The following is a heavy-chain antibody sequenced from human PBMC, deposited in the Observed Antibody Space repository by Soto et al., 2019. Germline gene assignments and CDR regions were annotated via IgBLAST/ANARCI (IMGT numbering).Heavy chain of an antibody. CDR3: TTDEISTDYYDSSGSPPGY. Sequence: GGSLRLSCAASGFTFSNAWMSWVRQAPGKGLEWVGRIKSKTDGGTTDYAAPVKGRFTISRDDSKNTLYLQMNSLKTEDTAVYYCTTDEISTDYYDSSGSPPGYWGQGTLVTVS. V-gene: IGHV3-15*01. J-gene: IGHJ4*02. D-gene: IGHD3-22*01. CDR2: IKSKTDGGTT. CDR1: GFTFSNAW.